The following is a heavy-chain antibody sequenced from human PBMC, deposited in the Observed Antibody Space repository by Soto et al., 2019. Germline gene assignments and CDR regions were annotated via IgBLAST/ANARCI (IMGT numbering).Heavy chain of an antibody. Sequence: SETLSLTCTVSGVSISSSSYYWGWIRQPPGKGLEWIGSIYYSGSTYYNPSLKSRVTISVDTSKSQFSLKLSSVTAADTAVYYCTCIFSGGYGYGFYYYGMDVWGQGTTVTVSS. CDR2: IYYSGST. CDR1: GVSISSSSYY. CDR3: TCIFSGGYGYGFYYYGMDV. V-gene: IGHV4-39*01. D-gene: IGHD5-18*01. J-gene: IGHJ6*02.